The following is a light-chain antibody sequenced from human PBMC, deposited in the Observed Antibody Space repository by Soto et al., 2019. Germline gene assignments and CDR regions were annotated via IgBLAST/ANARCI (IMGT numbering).Light chain of an antibody. CDR3: QQYDNRLCT. J-gene: IGKJ2*02. Sequence: DIQMTPSPSSLSASVGARVTITCQASQDISNYLNWYQQKPGKAPKLLIYDASNLETGVTSRFSGSGSWTDFTFTISSLQPEDIATYYCQQYDNRLCTFGQGTKLEIK. V-gene: IGKV1-33*01. CDR2: DAS. CDR1: QDISNY.